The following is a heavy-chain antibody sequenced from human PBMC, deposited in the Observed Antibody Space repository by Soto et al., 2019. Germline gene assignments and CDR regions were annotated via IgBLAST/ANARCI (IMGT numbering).Heavy chain of an antibody. CDR1: GYRFTSYW. J-gene: IGHJ4*02. CDR2: IYPGDSDT. Sequence: GESLKISCKGSGYRFTSYWIGWVRQMPGKGLERMGIIYPGDSDTRYSPSFQGQVTISADKSITTTYLQWSSLKASDTAIYYYARLFDTSGWYDYWGEVTLVTVSS. CDR3: ARLFDTSGWYDY. D-gene: IGHD6-19*01. V-gene: IGHV5-51*01.